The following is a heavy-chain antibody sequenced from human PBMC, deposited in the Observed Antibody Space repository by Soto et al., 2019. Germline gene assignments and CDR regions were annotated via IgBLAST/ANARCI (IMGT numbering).Heavy chain of an antibody. D-gene: IGHD4-17*01. CDR1: GFSFSYSW. Sequence: GGSLRLSCAASGFSFSYSWMSWVRQAPGKGLEWVANIRRDGSEKDYADSVKGRFAISRDNAKNSLYLQMNSLRVDDTAVYYCARDRYYGDFDYWGQGTLVTVS. V-gene: IGHV3-7*01. CDR2: IRRDGSEK. CDR3: ARDRYYGDFDY. J-gene: IGHJ4*02.